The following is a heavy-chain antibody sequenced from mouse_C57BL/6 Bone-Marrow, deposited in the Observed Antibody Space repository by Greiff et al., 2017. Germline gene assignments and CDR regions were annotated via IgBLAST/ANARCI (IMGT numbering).Heavy chain of an antibody. Sequence: QVQLQQSGAELVKPGASVKISCKASGYAFSSYWMNWVKQRPGKGLEWIGQIFPGDGDTNYNGKFKGKATLTVDKSSSTAYMQLSSLTSEDSAVYYCARGDDHYFDYWGQGTTLTVSS. CDR1: GYAFSSYW. V-gene: IGHV1-80*01. D-gene: IGHD2-3*01. CDR2: IFPGDGDT. CDR3: ARGDDHYFDY. J-gene: IGHJ2*01.